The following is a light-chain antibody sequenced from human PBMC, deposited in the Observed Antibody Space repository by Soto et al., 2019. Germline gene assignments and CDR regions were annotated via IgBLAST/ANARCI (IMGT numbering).Light chain of an antibody. CDR1: SSNIGSNA. J-gene: IGLJ1*01. CDR3: AAWDDSLNGYV. V-gene: IGLV1-44*01. Sequence: QSVLTQPPSASGTPGQRFTISCSGGSSNIGSNAVNWYRQLPGTAPKLLIHSNNQRPSGVPDRFSGSKSGTSASLAISGLQSEDEADYYCAAWDDSLNGYVFGTGTKLTVL. CDR2: SNN.